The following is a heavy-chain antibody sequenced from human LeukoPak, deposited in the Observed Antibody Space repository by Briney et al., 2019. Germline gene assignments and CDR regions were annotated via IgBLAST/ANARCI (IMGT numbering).Heavy chain of an antibody. D-gene: IGHD2-8*01. Sequence: GGSLRLSCAASEFTFSSYAMTWVRQAPGKGLEWVSSISGSGDYTYYRDSVKGRFTMSRDNSKNTVYLNMNSLRAEDTAVYYCAKDGQPSTRSLLCTNGICYQDYWGQGTLVTVSS. V-gene: IGHV3-23*01. CDR3: AKDGQPSTRSLLCTNGICYQDY. J-gene: IGHJ4*02. CDR1: EFTFSSYA. CDR2: ISGSGDYT.